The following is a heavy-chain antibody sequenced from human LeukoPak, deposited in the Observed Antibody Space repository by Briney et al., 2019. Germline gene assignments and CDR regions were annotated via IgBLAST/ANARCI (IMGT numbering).Heavy chain of an antibody. CDR1: GDSVSTNSS. J-gene: IGHJ3*02. Sequence: SQTLSLTCVLSGDSVSTNSSWNWIRQSPSRGLEWLGRTYYRSKWYNDYVVSVKGRINISPDTSKNQFSLHLNSVTPEDTAVYFCARGGQGDGYSADEAFDIWGQGQWSPSL. CDR2: TYYRSKWYN. V-gene: IGHV6-1*01. CDR3: ARGGQGDGYSADEAFDI. D-gene: IGHD5-18*01.